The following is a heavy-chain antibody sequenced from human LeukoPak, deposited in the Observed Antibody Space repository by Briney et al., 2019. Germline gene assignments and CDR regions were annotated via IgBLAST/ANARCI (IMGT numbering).Heavy chain of an antibody. Sequence: PGGSLRLSCAASGFTFSSCEMNWVRQAPGKGLVWVSRINSDGSSTSYADSVKGRFTISRDNAKNTLYLQMNSLRAEDTAVYYCARRGYGSGSYKDYWGQGTLVTVSS. D-gene: IGHD3-10*01. CDR1: GFTFSSCE. CDR3: ARRGYGSGSYKDY. J-gene: IGHJ4*02. V-gene: IGHV3-74*01. CDR2: INSDGSST.